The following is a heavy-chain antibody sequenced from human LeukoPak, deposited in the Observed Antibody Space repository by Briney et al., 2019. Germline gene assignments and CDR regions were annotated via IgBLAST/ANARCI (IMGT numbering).Heavy chain of an antibody. CDR2: FDPEDGET. J-gene: IGHJ4*02. CDR3: ATDRFLVGAIDY. CDR1: GYTLTELS. Sequence: ASVKVSCKVSGYTLTELSMHWVRQAPGKGLEWMGGFDPEDGETIYAQKFQGRVTMTEDTSTDTAYMELSSLRSEDTAVYYCATDRFLVGAIDYWGQGTLVTVSS. D-gene: IGHD1-26*01. V-gene: IGHV1-24*01.